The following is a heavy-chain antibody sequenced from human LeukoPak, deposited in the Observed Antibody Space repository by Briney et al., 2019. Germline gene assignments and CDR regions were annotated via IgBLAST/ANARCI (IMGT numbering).Heavy chain of an antibody. V-gene: IGHV3-74*01. CDR3: ANGATAYSACPLHIGDY. J-gene: IGHJ4*02. CDR2: INSDGSST. CDR1: GFTFSSYW. Sequence: GGSLRLSCAASGFTFSSYWMHWVRQAPGKGLVWVSRINSDGSSTSYADSVKGRFTISRDNSKNTLYVQMTCLRAEDTAVYFCANGATAYSACPLHIGDYWGQGTLVTVSS. D-gene: IGHD4-11*01.